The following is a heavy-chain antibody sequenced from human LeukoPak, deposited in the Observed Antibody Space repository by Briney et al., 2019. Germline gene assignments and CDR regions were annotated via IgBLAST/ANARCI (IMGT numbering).Heavy chain of an antibody. J-gene: IGHJ4*02. CDR2: IWYDGSNK. Sequence: GGSLRLSCAASGFTFRNHGMYWVRQAPGKGLEWVAVIWYDGSNKYYGDSVKGRFTISRDNSKNSLYLQMDSLRVEDTAVHYCVRDIGGFYRGYGDSWGQGTLVTVSS. CDR3: VRDIGGFYRGYGDS. CDR1: GFTFRNHG. D-gene: IGHD5-12*01. V-gene: IGHV3-33*01.